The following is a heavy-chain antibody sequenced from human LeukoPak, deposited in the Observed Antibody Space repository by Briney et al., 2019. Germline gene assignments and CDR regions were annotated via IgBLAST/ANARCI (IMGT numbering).Heavy chain of an antibody. CDR3: AKDSSGCFDY. Sequence: GGSLRLSCAASGITFSSYAMSRVRQAPGKGLEWVLAISGSGGSTYYAVSVKGRFTISRDNSKNTLYLQMNSLRAEDTAVYYCAKDSSGCFDYWGQGTLVTVSS. CDR1: GITFSSYA. D-gene: IGHD3-22*01. J-gene: IGHJ4*02. V-gene: IGHV3-23*01. CDR2: ISGSGGST.